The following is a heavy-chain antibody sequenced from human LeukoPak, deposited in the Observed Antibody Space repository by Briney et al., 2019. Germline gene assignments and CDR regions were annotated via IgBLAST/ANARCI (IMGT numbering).Heavy chain of an antibody. D-gene: IGHD2-2*01. CDR3: ARVFPEGSTVYFNY. CDR1: GGTFSSYA. CDR2: IIPIFGTA. J-gene: IGHJ4*02. Sequence: SVKVSCKASGGTFSSYAISWVRQAPGQGLEWMGGIIPIFGTANYAQKFQGRVTITADESTSTAYMGLSSLRSEDTAVYYCARVFPEGSTVYFNYWGQGTLVTVSS. V-gene: IGHV1-69*13.